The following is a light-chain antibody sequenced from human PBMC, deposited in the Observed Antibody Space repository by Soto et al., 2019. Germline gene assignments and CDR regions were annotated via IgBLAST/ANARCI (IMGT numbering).Light chain of an antibody. V-gene: IGKV3-20*01. J-gene: IGKJ1*01. CDR3: QQYGSSPKT. CDR1: QSVSSNY. Sequence: EIVMTQSPATLSVSPGERATLSCRASQSVSSNYLAWYQQKPGQAPRLLIYDASTRGTGIPDRFSGSGSGTDFTLTISRLEPEDFAVYYCQQYGSSPKTFGQGTKVDIK. CDR2: DAS.